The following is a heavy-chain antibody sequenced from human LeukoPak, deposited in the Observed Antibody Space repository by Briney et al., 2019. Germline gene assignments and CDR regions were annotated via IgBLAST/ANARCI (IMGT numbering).Heavy chain of an antibody. CDR3: ATPVVSDAFDI. D-gene: IGHD4-23*01. CDR2: FDPEDGET. Sequence: ASVKVSCKVSGYTLTELSMHWVRQAPGKGLEWMGGFDPEDGETIYAQKFQGRVTTTEDTSADTAYMELSSLRSEDTAVYYCATPVVSDAFDIWGQGTMVTVSS. V-gene: IGHV1-24*01. J-gene: IGHJ3*02. CDR1: GYTLTELS.